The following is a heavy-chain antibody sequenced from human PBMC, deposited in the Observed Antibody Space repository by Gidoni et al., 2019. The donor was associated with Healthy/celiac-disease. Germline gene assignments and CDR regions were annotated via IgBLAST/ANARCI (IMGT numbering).Heavy chain of an antibody. J-gene: IGHJ4*02. CDR2: INPSGGST. V-gene: IGHV1-46*01. CDR1: GYTFTSHY. D-gene: IGHD2-15*01. Sequence: QVQLVQSGSEVQTPGASVKVSCKASGYTFTSHYMHWVQQAPGQGLEWMGIINPSGGSTSYAQKFQGRVTMTRDTSTSTVYMELSSLRSEDTAVYYCARVVSRYCSGGSCYLNYWGQGTLVTVSS. CDR3: ARVVSRYCSGGSCYLNY.